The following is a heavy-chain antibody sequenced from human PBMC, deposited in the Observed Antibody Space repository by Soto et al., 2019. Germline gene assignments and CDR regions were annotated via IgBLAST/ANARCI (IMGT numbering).Heavy chain of an antibody. V-gene: IGHV1-18*01. D-gene: IGHD1-20*01. J-gene: IGHJ4*02. Sequence: GASVKVSCKASGYTFTSYGISWVRQAPGQGLEWMGWISAYNGNTNYAQKLQGRVTMTTDTSTSTAYMELRSLRSDDTAVYYCARGLSSHITGTTQFDSWCQETLVTVSS. CDR2: ISAYNGNT. CDR1: GYTFTSYG. CDR3: ARGLSSHITGTTQFDS.